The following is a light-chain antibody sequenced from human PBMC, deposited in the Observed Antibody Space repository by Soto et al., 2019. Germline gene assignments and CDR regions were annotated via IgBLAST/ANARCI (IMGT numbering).Light chain of an antibody. Sequence: QSALTQPPSASGTPGQRVTISCSGSSSNIGSNYVYWYQQLPGTVPQLLIYRNSERPSGVPDRFSGSKSGTSASLAISGLRSEDEADYYCAAWDDSLSGVVFGIGTKLIVL. CDR3: AAWDDSLSGVV. J-gene: IGLJ2*01. V-gene: IGLV1-47*01. CDR1: SSNIGSNY. CDR2: RNS.